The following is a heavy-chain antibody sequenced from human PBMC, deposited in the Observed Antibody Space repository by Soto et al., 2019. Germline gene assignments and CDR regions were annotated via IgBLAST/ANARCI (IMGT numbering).Heavy chain of an antibody. Sequence: ASVKVSCKASGYTFTSYYMHWVRQAPGQGLEWMGIINPSGGSASYAQKFQGRVTMTRDTSTSTVYMELSSLRSEDTAVYYCARDWSGSSGRNYYYYGMDXWGQGTRVTAS. V-gene: IGHV1-46*01. D-gene: IGHD1-26*01. CDR1: GYTFTSYY. CDR3: ARDWSGSSGRNYYYYGMDX. J-gene: IGHJ6*02. CDR2: INPSGGSA.